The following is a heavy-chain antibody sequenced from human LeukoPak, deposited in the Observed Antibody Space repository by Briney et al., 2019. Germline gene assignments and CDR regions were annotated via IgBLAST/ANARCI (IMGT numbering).Heavy chain of an antibody. V-gene: IGHV3-48*03. CDR2: ISRSGSTI. CDR1: GFTFSSYE. J-gene: IGHJ6*02. Sequence: GGSLRLSCAASGFTFSSYEMNWVRQAPGKGLEWVSYISRSGSTIYYADSVKGRFTISRDNAKNSLYLQMNSLRAEDTAVYYCARSLLGSCTGGTCYIDYYGMDVWGQGTTVTVSS. CDR3: ARSLLGSCTGGTCYIDYYGMDV. D-gene: IGHD2-15*01.